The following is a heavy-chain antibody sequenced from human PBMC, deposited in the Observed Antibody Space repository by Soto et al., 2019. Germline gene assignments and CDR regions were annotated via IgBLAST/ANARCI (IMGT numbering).Heavy chain of an antibody. Sequence: SETLSLTCAVSGYSISSGYYWGWIRQPPGKGLEWIGSIYHSGSTYYNPSLKSRVTISVDTSRNQFSLKLSSVTAADTAVYYCARDLYSGYDYYYYYYGMDVWGQGTTVTVSS. CDR1: GYSISSGYY. V-gene: IGHV4-38-2*02. J-gene: IGHJ6*02. CDR2: IYHSGST. D-gene: IGHD5-12*01. CDR3: ARDLYSGYDYYYYYYGMDV.